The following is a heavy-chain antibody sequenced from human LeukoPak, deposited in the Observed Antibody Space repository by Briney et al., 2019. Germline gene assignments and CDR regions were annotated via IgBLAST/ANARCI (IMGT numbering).Heavy chain of an antibody. D-gene: IGHD6-19*01. V-gene: IGHV3-7*01. CDR3: ARISIAVAGADY. J-gene: IGHJ4*02. CDR1: GFTFSSSW. CDR2: IKQDGSEK. Sequence: GGSLRLSCAASGFTFSSSWMSWVRQAPGKGLEWVANIKQDGSEKYYVDSVKGRLTLSRDNTKNSLYLQMDSLRAEDTAVYYCARISIAVAGADYWGQGTLVTVSS.